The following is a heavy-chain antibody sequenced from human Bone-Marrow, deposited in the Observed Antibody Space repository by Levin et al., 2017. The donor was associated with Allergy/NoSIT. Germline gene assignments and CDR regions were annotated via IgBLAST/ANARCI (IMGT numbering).Heavy chain of an antibody. CDR3: ARDRGVTAPGQGSFHH. CDR1: GYSFSVYY. Sequence: ASVKVSCKASGYSFSVYYLHWLRQAPGQGLEWLGWINPNSGGIHYAQNFEGRVTMTRDSSITTVYLDLSGLTSDDTAVYYCARDRGVTAPGQGSFHHLGQGTLVTVSS. J-gene: IGHJ1*01. CDR2: INPNSGGI. D-gene: IGHD6-13*01. V-gene: IGHV1-2*02.